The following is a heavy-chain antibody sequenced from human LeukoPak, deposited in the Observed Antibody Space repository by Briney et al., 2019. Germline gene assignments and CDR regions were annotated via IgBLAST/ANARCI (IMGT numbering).Heavy chain of an antibody. V-gene: IGHV3-30*02. CDR1: GFTFSSYG. Sequence: SGGSLRLSCAASGFTFSSYGMHWVRQAPGKGLEWVAFIRYDGSNKYYADSVKGRFTVSRDNSKNTLYLQMNSLRAEDTAVYYCAKDFTPHHYGDSPFDYWGQGTLVTVSS. D-gene: IGHD4-17*01. CDR2: IRYDGSNK. CDR3: AKDFTPHHYGDSPFDY. J-gene: IGHJ4*02.